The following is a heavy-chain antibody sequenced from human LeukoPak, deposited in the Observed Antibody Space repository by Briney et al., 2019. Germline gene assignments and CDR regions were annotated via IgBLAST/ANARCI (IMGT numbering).Heavy chain of an antibody. Sequence: PGGSLRLSCAASGFTFSSYSMNWVRQAPGKGLEWVSSISSSSSYIYYADSVKGRFTISRDNAKNSLYLQMNSLRAEDAAVYYCARDYNYGSGNFDYWGQGTLVTVSS. CDR1: GFTFSSYS. D-gene: IGHD3-10*01. J-gene: IGHJ4*02. CDR3: ARDYNYGSGNFDY. CDR2: ISSSSSYI. V-gene: IGHV3-21*01.